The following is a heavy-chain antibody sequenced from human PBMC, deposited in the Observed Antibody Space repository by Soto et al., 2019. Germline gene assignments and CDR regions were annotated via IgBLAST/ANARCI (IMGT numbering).Heavy chain of an antibody. Sequence: QVQLQQRGAGLLKPSETLSLTCVVDGESFSGYYWTWIRQPPGKGLEWIGEINDSGSTNHKPSLKSRVTMSRDTSKNQFSRNLRYVAAADTGVYYCAKGGRFPEARYYFLDVWGNGTTVTVSS. CDR3: AKGGRFPEARYYFLDV. CDR1: GESFSGYY. CDR2: INDSGST. J-gene: IGHJ6*03. V-gene: IGHV4-34*01. D-gene: IGHD3-3*01.